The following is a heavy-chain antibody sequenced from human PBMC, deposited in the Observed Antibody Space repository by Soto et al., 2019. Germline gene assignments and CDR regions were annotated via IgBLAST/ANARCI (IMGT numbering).Heavy chain of an antibody. J-gene: IGHJ5*02. D-gene: IGHD2-15*01. Sequence: ASVKVSCKASGYTFTSYYMHWVRQAPGQGLEWMGIINPSGGSTSYAQKFQGRVTMTRDTSTSTVYMELSSLRSEDTAVYYCARDARVVAATRWNWFDPWGQGTLVTVSS. V-gene: IGHV1-46*01. CDR1: GYTFTSYY. CDR2: INPSGGST. CDR3: ARDARVVAATRWNWFDP.